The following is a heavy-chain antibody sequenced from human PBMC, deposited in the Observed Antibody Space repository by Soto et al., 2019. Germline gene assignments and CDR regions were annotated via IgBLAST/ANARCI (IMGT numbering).Heavy chain of an antibody. CDR1: GGSISSSSYY. V-gene: IGHV4-39*01. CDR3: ARSEDTIFGVVEAFPVFDP. Sequence: SETLSLTCTVSGGSISSSSYYWGWIRQPPGKGLEWIGSIYYSGSTYYNPSLKSRVTISVDTSKNQFSLKLSSVTAADTAVYYCARSEDTIFGVVEAFPVFDPWGQGTLVTVSS. CDR2: IYYSGST. J-gene: IGHJ5*02. D-gene: IGHD3-3*01.